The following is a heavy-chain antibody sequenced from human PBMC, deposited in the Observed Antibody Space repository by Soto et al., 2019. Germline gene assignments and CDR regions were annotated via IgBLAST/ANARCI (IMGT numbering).Heavy chain of an antibody. CDR2: IDSYGSST. Sequence: EVQLVESGGGLVQPGGSLRLSCVASGFTFSSYWMHWVRQVPGKGPVWVSGIDSYGSSTKYADSVRGRFTISRDNAKNTLYLLMNSLRVEDTAVYYCVRGLGNSDHWGQGTLVTVSS. J-gene: IGHJ4*02. CDR3: VRGLGNSDH. V-gene: IGHV3-74*03. D-gene: IGHD5-12*01. CDR1: GFTFSSYW.